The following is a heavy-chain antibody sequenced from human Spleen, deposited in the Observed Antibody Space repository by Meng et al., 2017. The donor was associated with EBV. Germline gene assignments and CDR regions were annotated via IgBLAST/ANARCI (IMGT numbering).Heavy chain of an antibody. J-gene: IGHJ4*02. Sequence: VQLRQSGDLVMKAGSSVKVSCRTSGGTFRSDAVSWVRQAPGQGLERMGGLFLIVGAPHYAQKFQGRVTIIADESSSTHSMELNSLRSEDTAMYYCASESGRGFTPDYWGQGTLVTVSS. CDR2: LFLIVGAP. D-gene: IGHD3-10*01. V-gene: IGHV1-69*01. CDR1: GGTFRSDA. CDR3: ASESGRGFTPDY.